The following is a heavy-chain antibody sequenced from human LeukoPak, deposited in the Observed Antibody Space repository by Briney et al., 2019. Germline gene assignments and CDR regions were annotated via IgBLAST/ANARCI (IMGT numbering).Heavy chain of an antibody. CDR1: GGSVSSHY. V-gene: IGHV4-4*07. Sequence: PSETLSLTCTVSGGSVSSHYWYWIRQPPGKGLEWIGRIYTSGSTNYNPSLKSRVTMSVDTSKNQFSLKLSSVTAADTAVYYCARVRSSWNYFDYWGQGTLVTVSP. CDR2: IYTSGST. D-gene: IGHD6-13*01. J-gene: IGHJ4*02. CDR3: ARVRSSWNYFDY.